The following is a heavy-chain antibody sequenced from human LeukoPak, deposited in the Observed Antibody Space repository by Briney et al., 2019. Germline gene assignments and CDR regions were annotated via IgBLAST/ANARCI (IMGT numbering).Heavy chain of an antibody. CDR3: AKTVIAYCSSTSCYSDY. J-gene: IGHJ4*02. CDR2: IRYDGSNK. CDR1: GFSFSSYG. D-gene: IGHD2-2*01. Sequence: GGSLRLSCAASGFSFSSYGMHWVRQAPGKGLEGVAFIRYDGSNKFYADSVKGRFTISRDNSKNTLYLQMNSLRPEGTAVYYCAKTVIAYCSSTSCYSDYWGQGILVTVSS. V-gene: IGHV3-30*02.